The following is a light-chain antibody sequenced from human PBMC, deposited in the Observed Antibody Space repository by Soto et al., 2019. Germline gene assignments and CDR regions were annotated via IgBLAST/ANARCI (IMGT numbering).Light chain of an antibody. V-gene: IGKV4-1*01. J-gene: IGKJ2*01. CDR1: QSVLYNSNNKNY. Sequence: DIVMTQSPDSLAVSLGERATINCKSSQSVLYNSNNKNYLAWYQQRPGQPPKLLIYWASTRESGVPDRFSGSGFGTDFPLTITSLQAEDVAVYYCQQYESTPPTFGQGTKLEIK. CDR3: QQYESTPPT. CDR2: WAS.